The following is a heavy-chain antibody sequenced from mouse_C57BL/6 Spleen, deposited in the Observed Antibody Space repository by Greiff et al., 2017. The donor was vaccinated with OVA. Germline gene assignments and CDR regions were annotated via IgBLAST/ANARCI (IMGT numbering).Heavy chain of an antibody. V-gene: IGHV1-50*01. J-gene: IGHJ2*01. Sequence: QVQLQQPGAELVKPGASVKLSCKASGYTFTSYWMQWVKQRPGQGLEWIGEIDPSDSYTNYNQKFKGKATLTVDTSSCTAYMQLSSLTSEDSAVYYWARSDGYAGYWGQGTTLTVSS. CDR3: ARSDGYAGY. D-gene: IGHD2-2*01. CDR2: IDPSDSYT. CDR1: GYTFTSYW.